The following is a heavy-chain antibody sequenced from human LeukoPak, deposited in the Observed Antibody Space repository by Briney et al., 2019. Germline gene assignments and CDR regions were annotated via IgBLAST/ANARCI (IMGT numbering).Heavy chain of an antibody. CDR2: ISDDGRDI. CDR1: GFTFSTFP. Sequence: PGTSLRLSCEASGFTFSTFPMHWVRQTPDKGLEWVAVISDDGRDIYYADSVKGRFTISRDNSKNTLYLQMNSLSPEDTGVVYCARVGRVSIYPSYMDVWGKGTTVTVSS. D-gene: IGHD6-6*01. J-gene: IGHJ6*03. V-gene: IGHV3-30*04. CDR3: ARVGRVSIYPSYMDV.